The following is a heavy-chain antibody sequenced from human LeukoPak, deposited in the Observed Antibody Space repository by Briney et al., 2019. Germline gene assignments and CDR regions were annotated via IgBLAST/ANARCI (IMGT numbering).Heavy chain of an antibody. Sequence: SETLSLTCAVYGGSFSGYYWSWIRQPPGKGLEWIGEINHSGSTNYNPSFKSRVTISVDTSKNQFSLKLSSVTAADTAVYYCARGVAFYYYYGMDVWGQGTTVTVSS. CDR2: INHSGST. CDR3: ARGVAFYYYYGMDV. D-gene: IGHD5-12*01. CDR1: GGSFSGYY. V-gene: IGHV4-34*01. J-gene: IGHJ6*02.